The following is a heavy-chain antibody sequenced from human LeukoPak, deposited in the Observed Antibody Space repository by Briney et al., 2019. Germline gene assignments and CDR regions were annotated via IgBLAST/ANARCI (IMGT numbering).Heavy chain of an antibody. Sequence: GGSLRLSCAASGFTFSSYAMHWVRQAPGKGLEWVAVISYDGSNKYYADSVKGRFTISRDNSKNTLYLQMNSLRAEYTAVYYCARDEEMITTYYFDYWGQGTLVTVSS. CDR3: ARDEEMITTYYFDY. CDR2: ISYDGSNK. CDR1: GFTFSSYA. V-gene: IGHV3-30-3*01. D-gene: IGHD3-16*01. J-gene: IGHJ4*02.